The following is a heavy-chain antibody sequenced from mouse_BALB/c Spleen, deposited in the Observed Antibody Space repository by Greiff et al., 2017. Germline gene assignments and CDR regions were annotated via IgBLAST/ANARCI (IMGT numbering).Heavy chain of an antibody. CDR1: GFNIKDTY. D-gene: IGHD1-2*01. CDR2: IDPANGNT. Sequence: VQLQQSGAELVKPGASVKLSCTASGFNIKDTYMHWVKQRPEQGLEWIGRIDPANGNTKYDPKFQGKATITADTSSNTAYLQLSSLTAEDTAVYYCARSDITTANGDYWGEGSTVTVSS. J-gene: IGHJ2*01. V-gene: IGHV14-3*02. CDR3: ARSDITTANGDY.